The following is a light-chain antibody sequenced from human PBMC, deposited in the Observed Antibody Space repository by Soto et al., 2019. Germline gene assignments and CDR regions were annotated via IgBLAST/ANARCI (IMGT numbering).Light chain of an antibody. Sequence: QSALTQPASVSGSPGQSITISCSGSSSDIGGYNYVSWYQQHPGKAPKLVIFEVSHRPSGVAHRFSGSKSGNTASLTISGLQAEDEGDYYCSSFSAGENHYVFGAGTKLTVL. CDR2: EVS. J-gene: IGLJ1*01. V-gene: IGLV2-14*01. CDR1: SSDIGGYNY. CDR3: SSFSAGENHYV.